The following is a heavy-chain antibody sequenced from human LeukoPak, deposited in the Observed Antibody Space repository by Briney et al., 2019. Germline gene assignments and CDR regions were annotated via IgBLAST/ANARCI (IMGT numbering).Heavy chain of an antibody. CDR3: ARVTGYMIEDYFDY. CDR2: IYHSGST. D-gene: IGHD3-22*01. J-gene: IGHJ4*02. V-gene: IGHV4-38-2*02. Sequence: PSETLSLTCSVSGYSIISGFYWGWIRQPPGKGLEWIGSIYHSGSTYYNPSLKSRVTISVDTSKNQFSLKLSSVTAADTAVYYCARVTGYMIEDYFDYWGQGTLVTVSS. CDR1: GYSIISGFY.